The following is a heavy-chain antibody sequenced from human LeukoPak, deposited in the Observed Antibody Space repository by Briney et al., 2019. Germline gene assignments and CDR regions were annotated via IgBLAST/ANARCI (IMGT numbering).Heavy chain of an antibody. V-gene: IGHV3-21*01. D-gene: IGHD1-26*01. Sequence: GRSLRLSCAASGFTFDDYAMHWVRQAPGKGLEWVSSISSSSSNIYYADSVKGRFTISRDNAKNSLYLQMSSLRAEDTAVYYCARDFAKDSGTQPSDYWGQGTLVTVSS. CDR1: GFTFDDYA. CDR3: ARDFAKDSGTQPSDY. J-gene: IGHJ4*02. CDR2: ISSSSSNI.